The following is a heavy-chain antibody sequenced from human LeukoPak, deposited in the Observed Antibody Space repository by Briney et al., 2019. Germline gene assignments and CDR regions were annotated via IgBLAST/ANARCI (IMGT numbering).Heavy chain of an antibody. Sequence: SETLSLTCTVSGGSISSHYWSWIRQPPGKGLEWIAYIHYTGTSNYNPSLKSRVTISVDTSKNQISLRLSSVTAADTAVYYCARQGIDAFDIWGQGTLVAVSS. J-gene: IGHJ3*02. CDR1: GGSISSHY. CDR3: ARQGIDAFDI. V-gene: IGHV4-59*08. CDR2: IHYTGTS.